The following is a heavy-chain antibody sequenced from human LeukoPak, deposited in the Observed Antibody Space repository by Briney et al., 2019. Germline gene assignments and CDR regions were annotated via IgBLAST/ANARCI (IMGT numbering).Heavy chain of an antibody. CDR1: AFTFSSYS. D-gene: IGHD3-22*01. CDR3: ASTSQSFDSSGYSELGY. J-gene: IGHJ4*02. V-gene: IGHV3-21*05. Sequence: GGSLRLSCAASAFTFSSYSMNWVRQAPGKGLEWVSYISSSSSYIYYADSVKGRFTISRDNAKNSLYLQMNSLRAEDTAVYYCASTSQSFDSSGYSELGYWGQGTLVTVSS. CDR2: ISSSSSYI.